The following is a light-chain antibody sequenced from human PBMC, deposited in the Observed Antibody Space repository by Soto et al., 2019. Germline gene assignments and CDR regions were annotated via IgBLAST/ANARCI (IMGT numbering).Light chain of an antibody. CDR3: AAWDASLKGGV. V-gene: IGLV1-44*01. CDR1: SSNIGSHP. CDR2: STD. Sequence: QSVLTQPPSASGTPGQRVTISCSGSSSNIGSHPVDWYQHLPGMAPKLLIYSTDQRPSGITDRFSGSKSGTSASLAISGLQSEDEADYYCAAWDASLKGGVFGGGTKLTVL. J-gene: IGLJ3*02.